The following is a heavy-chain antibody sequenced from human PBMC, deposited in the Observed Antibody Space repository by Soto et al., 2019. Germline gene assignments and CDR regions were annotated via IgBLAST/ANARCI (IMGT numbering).Heavy chain of an antibody. CDR2: INQDGSEK. D-gene: IGHD3-16*01. J-gene: IGHJ4*02. V-gene: IGHV3-7*04. CDR1: ESTVSRDW. CDR3: SGGVGDAF. Sequence: EVHLVESGGGLVQTGGSLRLSCAIFESTVSRDWMNWVRQAPGKGLEWVAHINQDGSEKYYVDSVKGRFTISRDNAKKSLSLQMNSRRPADTAMYCCSGGVGDAFWGQGTLVTVSS.